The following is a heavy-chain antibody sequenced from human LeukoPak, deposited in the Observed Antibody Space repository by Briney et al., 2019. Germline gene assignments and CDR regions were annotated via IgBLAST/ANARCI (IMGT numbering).Heavy chain of an antibody. CDR2: ISGSGGST. CDR3: AKEPFEWELNAVFDY. J-gene: IGHJ4*02. CDR1: GFTFSSYA. V-gene: IGHV3-23*01. D-gene: IGHD1-26*01. Sequence: GGSLRLSCAASGFTFSSYAMSWVRQAPGKGLEWVSAISGSGGSTYYADSVKGRFTTSRDNSKNTLYLQMNSLRAEDTAVYYCAKEPFEWELNAVFDYWGQGTLVTVSS.